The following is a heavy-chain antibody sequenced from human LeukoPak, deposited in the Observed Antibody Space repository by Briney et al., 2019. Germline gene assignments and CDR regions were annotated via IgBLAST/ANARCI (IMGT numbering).Heavy chain of an antibody. CDR1: GFTFSSYG. J-gene: IGHJ4*02. V-gene: IGHV3-33*01. CDR3: ARDAGRSTPRYYFDY. D-gene: IGHD2-2*01. Sequence: TGGSLRLSCAASGFTFSSYGMHWVRQAPGKGLEWVAVIRYDGSNKYYAGSVKGRFTISRDNSKNTLYLQMNSLRAEDTAVYYCARDAGRSTPRYYFDYWGQGTLVTVSS. CDR2: IRYDGSNK.